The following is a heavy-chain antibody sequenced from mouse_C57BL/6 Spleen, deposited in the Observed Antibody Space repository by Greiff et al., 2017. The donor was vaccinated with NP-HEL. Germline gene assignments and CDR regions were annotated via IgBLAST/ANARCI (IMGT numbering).Heavy chain of an antibody. D-gene: IGHD1-1*01. V-gene: IGHV5-17*01. CDR2: ISSCSSTI. CDR1: GFTFSDYG. Sequence: EVQLVESGGGLVKPGGSLKLSCAASGFTFSDYGMHWVRQAPEKGLEWVAYISSCSSTIYYADTVKGRCTISRDNAKNTLFLQMTSLRSEDTAMYYCARDYYGSSPFGYWGQGTTLTVSS. CDR3: ARDYYGSSPFGY. J-gene: IGHJ2*01.